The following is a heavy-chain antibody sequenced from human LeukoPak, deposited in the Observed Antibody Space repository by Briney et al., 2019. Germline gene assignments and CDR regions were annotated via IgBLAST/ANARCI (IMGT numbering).Heavy chain of an antibody. Sequence: GGSLRLSCLTSGFTFSTNAMSWVRQAPGKGLEWISGISGSGASTYYADSVTGRFTISRDNAKNALYLQVNSLRAEDTAVYYCARGVVPAAFDYWGQGTLVTVSS. CDR2: ISGSGAST. CDR1: GFTFSTNA. J-gene: IGHJ4*02. D-gene: IGHD2-2*01. CDR3: ARGVVPAAFDY. V-gene: IGHV3-23*01.